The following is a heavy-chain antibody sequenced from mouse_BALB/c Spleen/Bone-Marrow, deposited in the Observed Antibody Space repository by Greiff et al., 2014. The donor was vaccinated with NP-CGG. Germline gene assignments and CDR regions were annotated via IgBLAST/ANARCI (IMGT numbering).Heavy chain of an antibody. Sequence: VQLQQSGPGLVKPGASVKMSCKASGYTFTDYVISWVKQRTGQGLEWIGEIYPGSGSTYYNEKFKGKATLTADKSSNTAYMQLSSLTSEDSAVYFCASRGEVRRHYYAMDYWGQGTSVTVSS. D-gene: IGHD2-14*01. CDR3: ASRGEVRRHYYAMDY. V-gene: IGHV1-77*01. CDR2: IYPGSGST. J-gene: IGHJ4*01. CDR1: GYTFTDYV.